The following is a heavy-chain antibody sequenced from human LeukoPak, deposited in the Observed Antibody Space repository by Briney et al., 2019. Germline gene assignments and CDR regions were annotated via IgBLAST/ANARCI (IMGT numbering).Heavy chain of an antibody. CDR2: INGRGGST. D-gene: IGHD3-3*01. V-gene: IGHV3-23*01. CDR3: VKGRTNYDLWNDSSYSYYLDF. CDR1: GFTFGSYA. J-gene: IGHJ4*02. Sequence: GGSRRLAWVAAGFTFGSYAMSWVRQAPGKGLEWVSYINGRGGSTFYADSVKGRLTISRNNSKSTLFLQMNSLRAEDTAIYYCVKGRTNYDLWNDSSYSYYLDFWGQVTLVTVSS.